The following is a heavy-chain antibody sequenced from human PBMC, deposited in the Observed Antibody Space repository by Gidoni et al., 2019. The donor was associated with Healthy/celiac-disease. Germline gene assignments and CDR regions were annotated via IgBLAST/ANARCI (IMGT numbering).Heavy chain of an antibody. CDR1: GFIFCSYA. V-gene: IGHV3-23*01. CDR3: AKYAVDYDILTGPGDAFDI. Sequence: EVQLLESGGGLVQPGGSLRLSCAAPGFIFCSYAMSWVRQAPGKGLEWVSAISGSGGSTYYADSVKGRFTISRDNSKNTLYLQMNSLRAEDTAVYYCAKYAVDYDILTGPGDAFDIWGQGTMVTVSS. J-gene: IGHJ3*02. D-gene: IGHD3-9*01. CDR2: ISGSGGST.